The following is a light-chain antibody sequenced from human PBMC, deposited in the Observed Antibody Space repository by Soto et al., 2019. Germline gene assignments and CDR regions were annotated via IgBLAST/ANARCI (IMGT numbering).Light chain of an antibody. Sequence: AIQLTQSPSSLSASVGDRVTITCRASQGISSALAWYQQKPGKAPKLLIYDASSLESGAPSRFSGSGSGTDFTLTISSLQPEDFATYYCQQFNNYLLTFGGGTKVDIK. CDR1: QGISSA. CDR3: QQFNNYLLT. V-gene: IGKV1D-13*01. J-gene: IGKJ4*01. CDR2: DAS.